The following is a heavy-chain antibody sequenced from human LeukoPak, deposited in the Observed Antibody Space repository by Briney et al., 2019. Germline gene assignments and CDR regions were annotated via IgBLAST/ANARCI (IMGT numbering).Heavy chain of an antibody. CDR3: ARERSSGSYYDY. CDR1: GFTFSNAW. Sequence: GGSLRLSCAASGFTFSNAWMSWVRQAPGKGLEWVAVISHDGSKEYYADSVEGRFTISRDNSKNTLYLQMNSLRREDTAVFSCARERSSGSYYDYWGQGTLVTVSS. V-gene: IGHV3-30*03. D-gene: IGHD1-26*01. CDR2: ISHDGSKE. J-gene: IGHJ4*03.